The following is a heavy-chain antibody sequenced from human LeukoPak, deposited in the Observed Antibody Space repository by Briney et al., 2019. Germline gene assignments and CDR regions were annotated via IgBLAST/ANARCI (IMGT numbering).Heavy chain of an antibody. Sequence: SVKVSCKASGYTFTNYNIDWVRQATGQGLEWMGWINPNSGRAGCVQKFQGRVNITRDTSISTAYMELSSLRSEDTAVYYCVRVYHDGSFESGNWFDPWGQGTLSPSPQ. J-gene: IGHJ5*02. CDR3: VRVYHDGSFESGNWFDP. CDR2: INPNSGRA. V-gene: IGHV1-8*01. CDR1: GYTFTNYN. D-gene: IGHD3-22*01.